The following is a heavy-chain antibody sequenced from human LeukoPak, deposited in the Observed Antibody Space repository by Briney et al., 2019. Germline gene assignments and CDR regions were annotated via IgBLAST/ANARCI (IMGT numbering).Heavy chain of an antibody. Sequence: SETLSLTCTVWGGSISSYYWSWIRQPPGKGLEWIGYIYYSGSTNYNPSLKSRVTISVDTSKNQFSLKLSSVTAADTAVYYCALLVRVGATKWANFDYWGQGTLVTVSS. CDR2: IYYSGST. CDR1: GGSISSYY. J-gene: IGHJ4*02. V-gene: IGHV4-59*01. D-gene: IGHD1-26*01. CDR3: ALLVRVGATKWANFDY.